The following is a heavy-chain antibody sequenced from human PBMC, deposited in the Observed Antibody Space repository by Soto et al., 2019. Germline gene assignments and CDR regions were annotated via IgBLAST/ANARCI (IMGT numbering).Heavy chain of an antibody. CDR2: IIPIFGTA. CDR1: GGTFRSYA. V-gene: IGHV1-69*13. D-gene: IGHD6-13*01. Sequence: SVKVSCKASGGTFRSYAISWVRQAPGQGLEWMGGIIPIFGTANYAQKFQGRVTITADESTSTAYMELSSLRSEDTAVYYCARDLGYSSNLGDYYYGMDVWGQGTTVTVSS. J-gene: IGHJ6*02. CDR3: ARDLGYSSNLGDYYYGMDV.